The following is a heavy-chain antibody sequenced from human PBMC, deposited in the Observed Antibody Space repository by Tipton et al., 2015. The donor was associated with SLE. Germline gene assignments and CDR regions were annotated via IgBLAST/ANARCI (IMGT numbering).Heavy chain of an antibody. CDR1: GGSFSGYY. CDR3: ARSGIAAAGTGGIFDY. V-gene: IGHV4-34*01. D-gene: IGHD6-13*01. Sequence: TLSLTCAVYGGSFSGYYWSWIRQPPGKGLEWIGEINHSGSTNYNPSLKSRVSISEDTSKNQFSLKLSSVTAADTAVYYCARSGIAAAGTGGIFDYWGQGTLVTVSS. CDR2: INHSGST. J-gene: IGHJ4*02.